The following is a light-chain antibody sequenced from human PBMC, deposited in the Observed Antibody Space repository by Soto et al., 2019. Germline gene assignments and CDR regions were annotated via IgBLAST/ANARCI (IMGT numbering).Light chain of an antibody. Sequence: DIQMTQSPSSLSASVGDRVTITCQASQDMSNYLNWYQQKPGKAPKLLIYDASNLETGVPSRFRGSGSGTDVTFTISSLQPEDIATYYCQQYDNPLLTFGGGTKVEIK. CDR1: QDMSNY. V-gene: IGKV1-33*01. CDR3: QQYDNPLLT. J-gene: IGKJ4*01. CDR2: DAS.